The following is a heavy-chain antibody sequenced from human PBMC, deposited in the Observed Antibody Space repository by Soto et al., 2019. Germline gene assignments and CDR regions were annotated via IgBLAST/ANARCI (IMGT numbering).Heavy chain of an antibody. V-gene: IGHV3-30*18. CDR1: GFTFSSYG. CDR3: AKDRQGYGSGSYYNFDY. Sequence: GGSLRLSCAASGFTFSSYGMHWVRQAPGKGLEWVAVISYDGSNKYYADSVKGRFTISRDNSKNTLYLQMNSLRAEDTAVYYCAKDRQGYGSGSYYNFDYWGQGTLVTVSS. J-gene: IGHJ4*02. D-gene: IGHD3-10*01. CDR2: ISYDGSNK.